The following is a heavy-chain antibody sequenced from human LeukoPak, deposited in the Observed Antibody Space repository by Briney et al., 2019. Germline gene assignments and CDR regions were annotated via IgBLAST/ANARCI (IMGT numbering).Heavy chain of an antibody. CDR1: GGSISSSSYY. J-gene: IGHJ5*02. CDR3: AREGARGSGSRSRFDP. Sequence: PSETLSLTCTVSGGSISSSSYYWGWIRQPPGKGLEWIGSIYYSGSTYYNPSLKSRVTISVDTSKNQFSLKLSSVTAADTAVYYCAREGARGSGSRSRFDPWGQGTLVTVSS. CDR2: IYYSGST. D-gene: IGHD3-10*01. V-gene: IGHV4-39*02.